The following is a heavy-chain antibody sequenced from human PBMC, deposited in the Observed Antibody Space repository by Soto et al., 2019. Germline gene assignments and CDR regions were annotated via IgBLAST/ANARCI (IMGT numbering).Heavy chain of an antibody. D-gene: IGHD4-4*01. V-gene: IGHV1-69*05. Sequence: QVQLVQSGAEMKEPGSSVKVSCKTSGGTFSSSAISWLRQAPGQGLEWMGGIIPLFRTPDYAQKFQGRVRLASDQXTSTAYMERSSLRSEDTAVYYCARDNDRLQLGGNYYYILDVWGQGTTITVSS. CDR3: ARDNDRLQLGGNYYYILDV. CDR1: GGTFSSSA. J-gene: IGHJ6*02. CDR2: IIPLFRTP.